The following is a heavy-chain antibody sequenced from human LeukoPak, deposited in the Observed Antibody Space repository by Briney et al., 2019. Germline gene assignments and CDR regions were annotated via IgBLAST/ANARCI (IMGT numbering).Heavy chain of an antibody. CDR3: ARGVLGYCSSTSCRYYYYYYMDV. V-gene: IGHV1-18*01. Sequence: ASVKVSCKASGYTFTSYGISWVRQAPGQGLEWMGWISAYNGNTNYAQKLQGRVTMTTDTSTSTAYMELSSLRSEDTAVYYCARGVLGYCSSTSCRYYYYYYMDVWGKGTTVTVSS. D-gene: IGHD2-2*01. J-gene: IGHJ6*03. CDR2: ISAYNGNT. CDR1: GYTFTSYG.